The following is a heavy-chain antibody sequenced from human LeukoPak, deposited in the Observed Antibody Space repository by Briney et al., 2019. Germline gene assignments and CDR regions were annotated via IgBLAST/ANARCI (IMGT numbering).Heavy chain of an antibody. V-gene: IGHV4-31*03. J-gene: IGHJ4*02. CDR3: ARAGDTTVTIFDY. CDR2: IYYSGST. D-gene: IGHD4-17*01. CDR1: GGSISSGGYY. Sequence: PSETLSLTCTVSGGSISSGGYYWSWIRQHPGKGLEWIGYIYYSGSTYYNPSFKSRVTISVDTSKNQFSLKLSSVTAADTAVYYCARAGDTTVTIFDYWGQGTLVTVSS.